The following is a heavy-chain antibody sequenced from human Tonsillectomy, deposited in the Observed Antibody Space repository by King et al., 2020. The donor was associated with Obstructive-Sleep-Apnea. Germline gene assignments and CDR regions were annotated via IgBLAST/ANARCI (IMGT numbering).Heavy chain of an antibody. D-gene: IGHD2-15*01. CDR1: GYNFDSYW. CDR3: ARSEGYCSGGSCQLGFDY. Sequence: QLVQSGAEVKKPGESLKISCKGSGYNFDSYWIGWVRQMPGKGLEWMGTIFPGDSDTRYSPSFQGQVTIPAAKSISPAYLQWSRLKASDTAKYYSARSEGYCSGGSCQLGFDYWGQGTLVTVSS. J-gene: IGHJ4*02. CDR2: IFPGDSDT. V-gene: IGHV5-51*01.